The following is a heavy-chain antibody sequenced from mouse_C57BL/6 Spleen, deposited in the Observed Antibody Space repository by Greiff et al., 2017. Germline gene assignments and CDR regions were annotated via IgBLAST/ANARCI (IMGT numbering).Heavy chain of an antibody. CDR3: ARHSYYYGSSLYWYFDV. D-gene: IGHD1-1*01. Sequence: DVMLVESGGDLVKPGGSLKLSCAASGFTFSSYGMSWVRQTPDKRLEWVATISSGGSYTYYPDSVKGRFTISRDNAKNTLYLQMSSLKSEDTAMYYCARHSYYYGSSLYWYFDVWGTGTTVTVSS. CDR2: ISSGGSYT. J-gene: IGHJ1*03. CDR1: GFTFSSYG. V-gene: IGHV5-6*02.